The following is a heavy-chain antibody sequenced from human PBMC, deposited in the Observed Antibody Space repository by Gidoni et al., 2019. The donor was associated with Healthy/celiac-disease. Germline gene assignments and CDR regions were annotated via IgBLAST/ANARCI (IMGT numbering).Heavy chain of an antibody. CDR2: SYHRGST. D-gene: IGHD2-2*02. CDR1: VGALSSSNW. Sequence: QVQLHASGPGLVKPSQTLSLTCAVSVGALSSSNWWSWVRQPPGKGREWIGESYHRGSTNYNPSLKSRVTISVDKSKIQFSLKLSSVTAADTAVYYCARAGCSSTSCYTDHFDYWGQGTLVTVSS. V-gene: IGHV4-4*02. CDR3: ARAGCSSTSCYTDHFDY. J-gene: IGHJ4*02.